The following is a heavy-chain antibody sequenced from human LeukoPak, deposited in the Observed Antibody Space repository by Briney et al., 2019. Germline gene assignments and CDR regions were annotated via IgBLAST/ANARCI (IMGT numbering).Heavy chain of an antibody. V-gene: IGHV6-1*01. J-gene: IGHJ4*02. D-gene: IGHD5-18*01. CDR3: ARDRSFGYGSHFDY. Sequence: SQTLSLTCAISGDSVSSKSAAWNWIRQSPSRGLEWLGRTFYRSKWNNDYAVSVKGRITINPDTSKNHFYLQLNSVTPEDTAVYYCARDRSFGYGSHFDYWGQGTLVTVSS. CDR1: GDSVSSKSAA. CDR2: TFYRSKWNN.